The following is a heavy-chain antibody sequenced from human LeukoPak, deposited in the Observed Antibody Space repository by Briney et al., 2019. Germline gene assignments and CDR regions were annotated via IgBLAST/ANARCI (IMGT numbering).Heavy chain of an antibody. CDR1: GFTFSSYS. CDR2: ISSSSSYI. CDR3: ARTQYDCSGGSCYENYYYGMDV. J-gene: IGHJ6*02. V-gene: IGHV3-21*01. D-gene: IGHD2-15*01. Sequence: GGSLRLSCAASGFTFSSYSMNWVRQAPGKGLEWVSSISSSSSYIYYADSVKGRFTISRDNAKNSLYLQMSSLRAEDTAVYYCARTQYDCSGGSCYENYYYGMDVWGQGTTVTVSS.